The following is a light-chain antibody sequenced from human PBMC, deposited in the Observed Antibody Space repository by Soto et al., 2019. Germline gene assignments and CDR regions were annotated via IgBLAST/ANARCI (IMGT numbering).Light chain of an antibody. J-gene: IGLJ1*01. CDR2: DDN. Sequence: AFLMYPAPGSAAPGQKGTNSCTGSSSNIGGNPVSWYQQLPGTATKLLIYDDNKRPSGIPDRFSGSKSGTSANLGITGFQTGDEADYYCGSWDSSLSAYVFGTGTKVTVL. V-gene: IGLV1-51*01. CDR3: GSWDSSLSAYV. CDR1: SSNIGGNP.